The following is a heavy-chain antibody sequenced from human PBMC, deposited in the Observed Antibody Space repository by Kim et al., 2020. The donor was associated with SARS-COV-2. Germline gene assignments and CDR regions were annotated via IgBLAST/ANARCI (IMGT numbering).Heavy chain of an antibody. Sequence: ASVKVSCKASGYTFTGYYMHWVRQAPGQGLEWMGRINPNSGGTNYAQKFQGRVTMTRDTSISTAYMELSRLRSDDTAVYYCARDFANSWAARRYYYYYGMDVWGQGTTVTVSS. V-gene: IGHV1-2*06. J-gene: IGHJ6*02. CDR3: ARDFANSWAARRYYYYYGMDV. D-gene: IGHD6-6*01. CDR1: GYTFTGYY. CDR2: INPNSGGT.